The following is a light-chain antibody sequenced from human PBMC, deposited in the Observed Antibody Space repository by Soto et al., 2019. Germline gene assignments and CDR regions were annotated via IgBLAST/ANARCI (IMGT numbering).Light chain of an antibody. J-gene: IGLJ7*01. CDR3: CSYAGTSTHTV. CDR2: EVS. V-gene: IGLV2-23*02. Sequence: QSPLTQRACVSGSPGQSVTISCTGTSSDVGSYNLVSWYQQHPGKAPKLMISEVSKRPSGISDRFSGSKSGSTASLTISGLQAEDEADYYCCSYAGTSTHTVFGGGTQLTVL. CDR1: SSDVGSYNL.